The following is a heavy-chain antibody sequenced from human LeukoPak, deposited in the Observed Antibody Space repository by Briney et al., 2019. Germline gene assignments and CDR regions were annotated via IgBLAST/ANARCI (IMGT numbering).Heavy chain of an antibody. D-gene: IGHD3-22*01. CDR3: ARGDRYYYDSSGQYNGDWFDP. CDR1: GYTFTGYY. CDR2: INPNSGGT. V-gene: IGHV1-2*02. J-gene: IGHJ5*02. Sequence: ASVKVSCKASGYTFTGYYMHWVRQAPGQGLEWMGWINPNSGGTNYAQKFQGRVTMTRDTSISTAYMELSRLRSDDTAVYYCARGDRYYYDSSGQYNGDWFDPWGQGTLVTVSS.